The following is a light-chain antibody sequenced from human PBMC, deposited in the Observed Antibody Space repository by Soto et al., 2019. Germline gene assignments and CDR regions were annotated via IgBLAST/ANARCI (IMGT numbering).Light chain of an antibody. J-gene: IGKJ2*01. Sequence: EIVLTQSPATLSVSPGEGATLSCRASQSVSSILAWYQQKPGQAPRLLIYGASTRATGIPARFSGSGSGTEFTLTISSLQSEDFGIYYCHHYNNWPPRNTFGQGTKLEIK. CDR2: GAS. CDR3: HHYNNWPPRNT. V-gene: IGKV3-15*01. CDR1: QSVSSI.